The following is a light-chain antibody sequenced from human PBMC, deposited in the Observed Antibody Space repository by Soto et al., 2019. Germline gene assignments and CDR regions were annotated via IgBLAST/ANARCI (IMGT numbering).Light chain of an antibody. V-gene: IGKV1-12*01. CDR2: AAS. CDR3: QQADSFPFT. Sequence: DIQMTQSPSSVSASVGDRVTITCRASQAISSWLARYQQKPGKAPKLMIYAASSLQSGVPSRFSGSGSGTDFTLTITSLQPEDFATYYCQQADSFPFTFGPGTKVDI. J-gene: IGKJ3*01. CDR1: QAISSW.